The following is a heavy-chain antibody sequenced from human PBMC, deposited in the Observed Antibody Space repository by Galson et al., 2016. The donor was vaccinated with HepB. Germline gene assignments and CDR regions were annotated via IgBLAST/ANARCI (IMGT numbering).Heavy chain of an antibody. Sequence: SLRLSCAASGFTFSSHWMQWVRQTPEKGLVWVSRINSDGSSATYADSVRGRFTASRDNAKNTLYLQMDSLRAEDTGVYYCARENGYSEYWGQRTLVTVTS. J-gene: IGHJ4*02. CDR2: INSDGSSA. CDR3: ARENGYSEY. CDR1: GFTFSSHW. D-gene: IGHD3-22*01. V-gene: IGHV3-74*01.